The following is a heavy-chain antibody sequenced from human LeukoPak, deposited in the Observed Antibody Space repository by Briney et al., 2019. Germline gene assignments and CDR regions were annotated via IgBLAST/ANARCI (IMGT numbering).Heavy chain of an antibody. V-gene: IGHV3-21*04. CDR2: ISSSSSYI. CDR1: GFTFSSYS. J-gene: IGHJ4*02. CDR3: APLGVVVPNGDPRIDY. Sequence: NPGGSLRLSCAASGFTFSSYSMNWVRQAPGKGLEWVSSISSSSSYIYYADSVKGRFTISRDNAKNSLYLQMNSLRAEDTAVYYCAPLGVVVPNGDPRIDYWGQGTLVTVSS. D-gene: IGHD2-2*01.